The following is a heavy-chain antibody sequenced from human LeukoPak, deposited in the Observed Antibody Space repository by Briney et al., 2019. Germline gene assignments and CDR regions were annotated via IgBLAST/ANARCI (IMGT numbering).Heavy chain of an antibody. J-gene: IGHJ3*02. V-gene: IGHV3-23*01. Sequence: AGGSLRLSCAASGFTFNSYAMSWVRQAPGKGLEWVSAISGSGGSTYYADSVKGRFTISRDNSKNTLYLQMNSLRAEDTAVYYCAKPYYDSSSPTGAFDIWGQGTMVTVSS. D-gene: IGHD3-22*01. CDR3: AKPYYDSSSPTGAFDI. CDR2: ISGSGGST. CDR1: GFTFNSYA.